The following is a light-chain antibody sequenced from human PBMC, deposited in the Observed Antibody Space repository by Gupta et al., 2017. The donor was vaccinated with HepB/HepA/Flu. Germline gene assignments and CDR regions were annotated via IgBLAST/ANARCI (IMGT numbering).Light chain of an antibody. J-gene: IGLJ2*01. CDR3: ASYTTSATRV. Sequence: QSALTQSASVSGSPGQSITISCTGTSSDVGRYNSVSWYQQHPGKAPKLLIYDVSNRPSGVSTRFSGSKSGSTASLTISGLQADDEADYYCASYTTSATRVFGGGTKLTVL. V-gene: IGLV2-14*03. CDR1: SSDVGRYNS. CDR2: DVS.